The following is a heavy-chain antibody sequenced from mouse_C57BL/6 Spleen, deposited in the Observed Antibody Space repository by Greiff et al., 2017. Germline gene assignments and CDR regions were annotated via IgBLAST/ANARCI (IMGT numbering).Heavy chain of an antibody. CDR2: IWRGGST. V-gene: IGHV2-4*01. J-gene: IGHJ4*01. CDR3: AKKLWLRRDAMDY. CDR1: GFSLTSYG. D-gene: IGHD2-2*01. Sequence: QVQLQQSGPGLVQPSQSLSITCTASGFSLTSYGVHWVRQPPGQGLEWLGVIWRGGSTAYNAAFISRLSISKDNSKSQVFFKMNSLQADDTAIYYCAKKLWLRRDAMDYWGQGTSVTVSS.